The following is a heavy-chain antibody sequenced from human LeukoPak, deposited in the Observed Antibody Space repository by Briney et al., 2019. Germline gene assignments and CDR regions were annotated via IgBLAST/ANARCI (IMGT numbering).Heavy chain of an antibody. D-gene: IGHD3-22*01. CDR1: GFTFSSYA. V-gene: IGHV3-30-3*01. CDR3: AREYYYDSSGYCPGY. CDR2: ISYDGSNK. J-gene: IGHJ4*02. Sequence: PGGSLRLSCAASGFTFSSYAMSWVRQAPGKGLEWVAVISYDGSNKYYADSVKGRFTISRDNSKNTLYLQMNSLRAEDTAVYYCAREYYYDSSGYCPGYWGQGTLVTVSS.